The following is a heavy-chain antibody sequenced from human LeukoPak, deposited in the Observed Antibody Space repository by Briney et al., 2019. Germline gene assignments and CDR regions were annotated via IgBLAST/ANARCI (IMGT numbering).Heavy chain of an antibody. CDR2: INPSSGST. Sequence: SVKVSRKASGYTFTNYYIHWVRQAPGQGLEWMAIINPSSGSTSYAQKFQVRVTMTRDTSTSTVYMELSSLRSEDTAMYYCAREYSNSQFDYWGQGTLVTVSS. J-gene: IGHJ4*02. CDR1: GYTFTNYY. CDR3: AREYSNSQFDY. V-gene: IGHV1-46*01. D-gene: IGHD6-13*01.